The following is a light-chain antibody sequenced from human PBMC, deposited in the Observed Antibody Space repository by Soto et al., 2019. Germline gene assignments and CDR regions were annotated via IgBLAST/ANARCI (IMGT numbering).Light chain of an antibody. CDR3: QSYDNSLSGMV. V-gene: IGLV1-40*01. CDR1: SSNIGAGYE. Sequence: QSVLTQPPSVSVAPGQRGTISCTGSSSNIGAGYEVHWYQQLPRTAPKLLIYGNSNRPSGVPDRFSGSKSGTSASLAITGLQAEDEADYYCQSYDNSLSGMVFGGGTKVTVL. CDR2: GNS. J-gene: IGLJ2*01.